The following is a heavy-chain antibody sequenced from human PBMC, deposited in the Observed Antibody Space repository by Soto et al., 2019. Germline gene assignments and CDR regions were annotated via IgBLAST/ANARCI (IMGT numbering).Heavy chain of an antibody. V-gene: IGHV3-33*01. CDR3: ARGSVVGATKGAFDY. CDR1: GFTFSSYG. CDR2: IWYDGSNK. Sequence: GGSMRLSFAASGFTFSSYGMHWVRQAPGKGLEWVAVIWYDGSNKYYADTVKGRFTISRDNSKNSLYLQMNSLRAEDTAVYYCARGSVVGATKGAFDYWGQGT. D-gene: IGHD1-26*01. J-gene: IGHJ4*02.